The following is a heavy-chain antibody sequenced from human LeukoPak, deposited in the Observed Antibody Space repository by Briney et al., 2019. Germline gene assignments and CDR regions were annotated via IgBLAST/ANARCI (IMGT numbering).Heavy chain of an antibody. D-gene: IGHD5-12*01. CDR3: ARVGYSGFEPLFDH. CDR2: ISSSGTTI. J-gene: IGHJ4*02. CDR1: GFTFSDYY. V-gene: IGHV3-11*01. Sequence: PGGSLRLSCAASGFTFSDYYMCYIRQAPGKGLEWVSYISSSGTTIYYADSVKGRFAISRDNAKNSLSLQMNSLRAEDTALYYCARVGYSGFEPLFDHWGQGTLVTVSS.